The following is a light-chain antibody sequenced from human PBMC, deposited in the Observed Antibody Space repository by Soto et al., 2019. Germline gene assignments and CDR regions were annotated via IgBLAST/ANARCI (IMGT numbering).Light chain of an antibody. V-gene: IGLV2-8*01. Sequence: QSVLTQPPSASGSPGQSVTISCTGTSSDVGGYSYVSWYQQHPGKAPKLMIYEVSKRPSGVPDRFSGSKSGNTASLTVSGLQAEDEADYYCSSYAGSNNFVFGTGTNITVL. CDR3: SSYAGSNNFV. CDR1: SSDVGGYSY. CDR2: EVS. J-gene: IGLJ1*01.